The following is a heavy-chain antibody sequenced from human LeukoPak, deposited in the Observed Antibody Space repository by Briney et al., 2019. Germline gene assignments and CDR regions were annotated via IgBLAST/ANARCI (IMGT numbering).Heavy chain of an antibody. CDR3: ARVSRANY. Sequence: SETLSLTCTVSGGSISSSSYYWGWIRQPPGKGLEWIGSIYYSGSTYYNPSLKSRVTISVDTSKNQFSLKLSSVTAADTAVYYCARVSRANYWGQGTLVTVSS. D-gene: IGHD5/OR15-5a*01. V-gene: IGHV4-39*07. CDR1: GGSISSSSYY. CDR2: IYYSGST. J-gene: IGHJ4*02.